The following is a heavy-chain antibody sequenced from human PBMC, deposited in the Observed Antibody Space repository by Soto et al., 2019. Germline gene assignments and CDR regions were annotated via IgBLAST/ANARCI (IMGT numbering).Heavy chain of an antibody. CDR1: GGSISSGGYY. D-gene: IGHD6-19*01. CDR3: AGEAHSSGCIDY. CDR2: IYYSGST. Sequence: QVQLQESGPGLVKPSQTLSLTCTVSGGSISSGGYYWSWIRQHPGKGLEWIGDIYYSGSTYYNPSLKGRVTISVDTSKDQFSLKLSSVTAADTAVYYCAGEAHSSGCIDYWGQGTLVPVSS. J-gene: IGHJ4*02. V-gene: IGHV4-31*03.